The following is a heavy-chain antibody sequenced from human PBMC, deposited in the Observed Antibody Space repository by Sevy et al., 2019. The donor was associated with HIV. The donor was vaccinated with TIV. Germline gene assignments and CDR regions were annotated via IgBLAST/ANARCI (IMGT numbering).Heavy chain of an antibody. D-gene: IGHD1-20*01. Sequence: SGPTLVNPTQTLTLTCTFSGFSLSTSGVGVGWIRQPPGKALEWLALIYWNDDKYYNPSLESRLTISKDPSKNQVFLTMTNMDPVDTATYFCATLCIKSPRTTMNRCFDYWGQGTLVTVSS. CDR3: ATLCIKSPRTTMNRCFDY. J-gene: IGHJ4*02. CDR1: GFSLSTSGVG. V-gene: IGHV2-5*01. CDR2: IYWNDDK.